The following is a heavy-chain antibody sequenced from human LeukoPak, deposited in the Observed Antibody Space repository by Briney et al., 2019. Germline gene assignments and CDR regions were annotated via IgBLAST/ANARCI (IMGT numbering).Heavy chain of an antibody. Sequence: SETLSLTCTVSGVSITNYYWAWIRQPAGKGLEWIGRMYISGSTNYNPSLKSRVTISIDKSNNQFSLKLRSVTAADTAVHYCARDYLVGAPLDSWGHGTLVTVSS. J-gene: IGHJ5*01. CDR3: ARDYLVGAPLDS. CDR2: MYISGST. CDR1: GVSITNYY. V-gene: IGHV4-4*07. D-gene: IGHD1-26*01.